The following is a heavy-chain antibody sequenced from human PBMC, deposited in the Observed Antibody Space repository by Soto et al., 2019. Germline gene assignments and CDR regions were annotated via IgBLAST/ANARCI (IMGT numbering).Heavy chain of an antibody. CDR1: GFTFSPYS. J-gene: IGHJ4*02. Sequence: EVQLVESGGGLVKPGGSLRLSCAASGFTFSPYSMNWVRQAPGKGLEWVSSISSSSSYIYYADSVKGRFTISRDNARSSLYLQMNSLRAADTAVYYCARSSLGILRFLEWSFDYWGQGTLVTVSS. CDR2: ISSSSSYI. CDR3: ARSSLGILRFLEWSFDY. V-gene: IGHV3-21*01. D-gene: IGHD3-3*01.